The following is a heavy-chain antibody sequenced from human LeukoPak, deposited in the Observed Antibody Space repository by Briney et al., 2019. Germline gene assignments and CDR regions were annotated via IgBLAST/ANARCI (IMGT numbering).Heavy chain of an antibody. Sequence: ASVKVSCKASEYTFTGYYMHWVRQAPGQGLEWMGWINPNSGGTNYAQKFQGRVTMTRDTSISTAYMELSRLISDDTAVYYCARVATRFGIAAYWGQGTLVTVSS. D-gene: IGHD3-10*01. CDR3: ARVATRFGIAAY. V-gene: IGHV1-2*02. CDR2: INPNSGGT. CDR1: EYTFTGYY. J-gene: IGHJ4*02.